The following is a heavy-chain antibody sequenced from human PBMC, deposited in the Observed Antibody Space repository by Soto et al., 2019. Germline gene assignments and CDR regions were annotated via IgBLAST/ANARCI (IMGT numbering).Heavy chain of an antibody. Sequence: SVKVSCKASGGTXSSYAISWVRQAPGQGLEWMGGIIPIFGTANYAQKFQGRVTITADESTSTAYMELSSLRSEDTAVYYCAREAGRFVEWLTVLNWFDPWGQGTLVTVSS. CDR3: AREAGRFVEWLTVLNWFDP. D-gene: IGHD3-3*01. V-gene: IGHV1-69*13. J-gene: IGHJ5*02. CDR2: IIPIFGTA. CDR1: GGTXSSYA.